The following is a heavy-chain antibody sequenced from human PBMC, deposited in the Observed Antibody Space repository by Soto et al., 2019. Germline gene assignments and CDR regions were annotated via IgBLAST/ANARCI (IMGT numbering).Heavy chain of an antibody. D-gene: IGHD3-9*01. CDR2: ISGSGGST. Sequence: GGSLRLSCAASGFTFSSYAMSWVRQAPGKGLEWVSAISGSGGSTYYADSVKGRFTISRDNSKNTLYLQMNSLRAEDTAVYYCARYSGYFDNRDYGMDVWGQGTTVTVSS. CDR3: ARYSGYFDNRDYGMDV. J-gene: IGHJ6*02. V-gene: IGHV3-23*01. CDR1: GFTFSSYA.